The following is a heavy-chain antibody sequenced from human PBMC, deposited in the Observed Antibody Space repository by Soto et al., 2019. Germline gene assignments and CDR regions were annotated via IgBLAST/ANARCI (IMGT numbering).Heavy chain of an antibody. CDR3: ARDTRVTTIPGYHYGMDV. CDR1: GCSISSGCYY. V-gene: IGHV4-31*03. D-gene: IGHD2-21*02. CDR2: IYYSGST. Sequence: SETLSHTYTGSGCSISSGCYYGSWIRQHPGKIPEWIGYIYYSGSTQYNPSLKSRVTISVDTSKKQFSLKLSSVTAADTAVYYCARDTRVTTIPGYHYGMDVWGQGTTVTVSS. J-gene: IGHJ6*02.